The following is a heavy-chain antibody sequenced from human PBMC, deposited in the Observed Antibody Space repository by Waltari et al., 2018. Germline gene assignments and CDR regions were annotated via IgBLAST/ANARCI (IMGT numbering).Heavy chain of an antibody. V-gene: IGHV4-34*01. J-gene: IGHJ6*02. CDR2: INHSGST. CDR3: ARGQYYYVSLDV. Sequence: QVQLQQWGAGLLKPSETLSLTCAVYGGSFSGYYWSWIRQPPGKGLEWIGEINHSGSTNYNPSLKSRVTISVDTSKNQFSLKLSSVTAADTAVYYCARGQYYYVSLDVWGQGTTVTVSS. CDR1: GGSFSGYY. D-gene: IGHD3-10*02.